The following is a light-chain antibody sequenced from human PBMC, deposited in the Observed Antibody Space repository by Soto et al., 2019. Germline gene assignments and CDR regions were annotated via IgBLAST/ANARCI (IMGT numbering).Light chain of an antibody. J-gene: IGKJ1*01. V-gene: IGKV3-20*01. CDR2: GAF. Sequence: IVLPQSPGTLSLSPGARSPLSGKASQSVGSRYLGWYQQMPGQAPRLLIYGAFTRAPGIPDRFSGSGSGTVFNLTISRLEPDDFAVYYCQQYGRSPTFGQGTKVDI. CDR1: QSVGSRY. CDR3: QQYGRSPT.